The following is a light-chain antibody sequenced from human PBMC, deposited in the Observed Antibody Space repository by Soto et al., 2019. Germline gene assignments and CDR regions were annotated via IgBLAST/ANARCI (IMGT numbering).Light chain of an antibody. V-gene: IGKV3-15*01. CDR1: QSVSSN. CDR3: QQYNNWPRT. Sequence: EIVMTQSPASLSVSPGERATLSCRASQSVSSNLAWYQQKPGQAPRLLLYGASTGATGVPARFSGSGSGTDFTLTISRQQSEDFAVYYCQQYNNWPRTFGQGTKVEIK. J-gene: IGKJ1*01. CDR2: GAS.